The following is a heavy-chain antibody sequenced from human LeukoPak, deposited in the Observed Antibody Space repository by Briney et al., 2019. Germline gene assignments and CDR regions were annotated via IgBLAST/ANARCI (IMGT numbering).Heavy chain of an antibody. Sequence: SETLSLTCGVYGGSFSGYYWSWIRQPPGKGLEWIGEINHSGSTNYNPSLKSRVTISVDTSKNQFSLKLSAVTAADTAVYYCAILRTSDYYFDYWGQGTLVTVSS. CDR3: AILRTSDYYFDY. CDR2: INHSGST. CDR1: GGSFSGYY. D-gene: IGHD2-21*02. J-gene: IGHJ4*02. V-gene: IGHV4-34*01.